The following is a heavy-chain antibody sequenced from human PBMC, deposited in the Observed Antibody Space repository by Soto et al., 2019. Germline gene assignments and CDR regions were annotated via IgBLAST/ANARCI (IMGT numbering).Heavy chain of an antibody. V-gene: IGHV3-7*03. Sequence: PGGSLRLSCAASGFTFSSYWMSWVRQAPGKGLEWVANIKQDGSEKYYVDSVKGRFTISRDNAKNSLYLQMNSLRAEDTAVYYCARDLGYSTFYYYYGMDVWGQGTTVTVSS. CDR2: IKQDGSEK. D-gene: IGHD4-4*01. J-gene: IGHJ6*02. CDR3: ARDLGYSTFYYYYGMDV. CDR1: GFTFSSYW.